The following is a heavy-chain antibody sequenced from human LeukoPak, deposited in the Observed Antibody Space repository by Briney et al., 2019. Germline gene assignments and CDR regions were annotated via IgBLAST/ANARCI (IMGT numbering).Heavy chain of an antibody. CDR3: ARGDDSSGYYGY. Sequence: ASVKVSCKASGYTFTSYDINWVRQATGQGLEWMGWMNPNSGNTGHAQKFQGRVTMTRNTSISPAYMELSSLRSEDTAVYYCARGDDSSGYYGYWGQGTLVTVSS. J-gene: IGHJ4*02. V-gene: IGHV1-8*01. D-gene: IGHD3-22*01. CDR1: GYTFTSYD. CDR2: MNPNSGNT.